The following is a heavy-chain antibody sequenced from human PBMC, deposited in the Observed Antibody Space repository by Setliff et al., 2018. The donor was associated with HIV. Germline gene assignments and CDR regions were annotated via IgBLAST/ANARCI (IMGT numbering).Heavy chain of an antibody. CDR3: ARQGLTMNRGVPAPTLYYFDY. Sequence: ETLSLTCTVSGGSIVSSSYYWGWIRQPPGKGLEWIGTMYYRGTTYNNPSLKSRVTFSADTSKNQFSLNLNSVTATDTAVYYCARQGLTMNRGVPAPTLYYFDYWGPGILVTVSS. J-gene: IGHJ4*02. CDR1: GGSIVSSSYY. CDR2: MYYRGTT. D-gene: IGHD3-10*01. V-gene: IGHV4-39*01.